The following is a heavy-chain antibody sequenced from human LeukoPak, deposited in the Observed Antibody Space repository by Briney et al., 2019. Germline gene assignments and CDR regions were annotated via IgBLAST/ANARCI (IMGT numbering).Heavy chain of an antibody. CDR2: ISSSGSSI. CDR3: ARAGVPGDYGGVAFDI. Sequence: PGGSLRLSCAASGFTFSSYEMNWVRQAPGKGLDWVSYISSSGSSIYYADSVKGRFTISRDNAKNSLYLQMNSLRAEDTAVYYCARAGVPGDYGGVAFDIWGQGTMVTVSS. J-gene: IGHJ3*02. V-gene: IGHV3-48*03. CDR1: GFTFSSYE. D-gene: IGHD4-17*01.